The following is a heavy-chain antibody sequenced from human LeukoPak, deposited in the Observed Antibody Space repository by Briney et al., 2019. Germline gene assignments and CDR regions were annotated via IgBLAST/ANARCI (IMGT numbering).Heavy chain of an antibody. J-gene: IGHJ4*02. Sequence: SETLSLTCTVSGGSISSGDYYWSWIRQPPGKGLEWIGYIYYSGSTYYNPSLKSRVTISVDTSKNQFSLKLSSVTAADTAVYYCARHGTTLCSSTSCYAGPYYFDYWGQGTLVTVSS. CDR3: ARHGTTLCSSTSCYAGPYYFDY. CDR1: GGSISSGDYY. CDR2: IYYSGST. V-gene: IGHV4-30-4*08. D-gene: IGHD2-2*01.